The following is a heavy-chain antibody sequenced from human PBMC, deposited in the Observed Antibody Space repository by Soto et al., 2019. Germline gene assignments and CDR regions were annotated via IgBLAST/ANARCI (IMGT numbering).Heavy chain of an antibody. D-gene: IGHD2-2*01. V-gene: IGHV4-39*01. Sequence: QLQLQESGPGLVKPSETLSLTCTVSGGSISGNTFYWGWIRQPPGKGPEWIGSIFSGGTTFYNPSLQTQCTISVDTSKNQFSLRLSSVTAADTAVYYCAGPMARYCSNTNCQAAFDIWGQGTMLTVSS. CDR1: GGSISGNTFY. J-gene: IGHJ3*02. CDR2: IFSGGTT. CDR3: AGPMARYCSNTNCQAAFDI.